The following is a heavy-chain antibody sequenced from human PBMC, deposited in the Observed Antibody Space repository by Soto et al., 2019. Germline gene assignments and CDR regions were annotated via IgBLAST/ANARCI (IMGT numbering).Heavy chain of an antibody. Sequence: QVQLVESGGGVVQPGRSLRLSCAASGFTFSSYGMHWVRQPPGKGLEWVAVISYDGSNKYYADSVKGRFTISRDNSKNTLYLQMNSLRAEDTAVYYCAKDQGSGWYRYYFDYWGQGTLVPVSS. V-gene: IGHV3-30*18. CDR2: ISYDGSNK. D-gene: IGHD6-19*01. CDR3: AKDQGSGWYRYYFDY. J-gene: IGHJ4*02. CDR1: GFTFSSYG.